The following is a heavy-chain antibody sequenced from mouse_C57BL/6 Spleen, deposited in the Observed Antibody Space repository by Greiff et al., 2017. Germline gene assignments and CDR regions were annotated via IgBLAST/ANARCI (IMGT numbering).Heavy chain of an antibody. J-gene: IGHJ1*03. D-gene: IGHD2-12*01. CDR2: ISSGSSTI. V-gene: IGHV5-17*01. CDR3: AIVRYFDV. CDR1: GFTFSDYG. Sequence: DVQLQESGGGLVKPGGSLKLSCAASGFTFSDYGMHWVRQAPEKGLEWVAYISSGSSTIYYADTVKGRFTISRDNAKNTLFLQMTSLRSEDTAMYYCAIVRYFDVWGTGTTVTVSS.